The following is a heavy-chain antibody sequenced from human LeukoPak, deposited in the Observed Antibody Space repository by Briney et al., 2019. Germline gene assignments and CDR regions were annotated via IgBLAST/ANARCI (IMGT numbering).Heavy chain of an antibody. J-gene: IGHJ4*02. CDR2: MNPNNSDI. CDR1: GYTFTGYY. Sequence: ASVKVSCKASGYTFTGYYMHWVRQAPGQGLEWVGWMNPNNSDIGYAQRFQGRVTMTRNTSIGTAYMELSSLRSEDTAIYYCVRVPPGTTIYAYWGQGTLVTVSS. V-gene: IGHV1-8*02. D-gene: IGHD1-14*01. CDR3: VRVPPGTTIYAY.